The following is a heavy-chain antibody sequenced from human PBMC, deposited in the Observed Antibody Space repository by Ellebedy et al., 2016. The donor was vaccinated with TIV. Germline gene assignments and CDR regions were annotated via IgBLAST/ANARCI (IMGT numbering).Heavy chain of an antibody. V-gene: IGHV1-18*01. D-gene: IGHD6-6*01. CDR3: ARDSSIAAPAGFDP. J-gene: IGHJ5*02. CDR2: ISAYNGNT. CDR1: GYTFTSYG. Sequence: AASVKVSCKASGYTFTSYGISWVRQAPGQGLEWMGWISAYNGNTNYAQKLQGRVTMTTDTSTSTAYMELSSLRSDDTAVYYCARDSSIAAPAGFDPWGQGTLVTVSS.